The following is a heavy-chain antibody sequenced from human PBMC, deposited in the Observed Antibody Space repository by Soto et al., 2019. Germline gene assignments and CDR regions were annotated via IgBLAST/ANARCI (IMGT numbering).Heavy chain of an antibody. V-gene: IGHV3-15*01. J-gene: IGHJ4*02. CDR1: GFTFSNVW. CDR3: TTGAWMSGGVFES. D-gene: IGHD2-15*01. CDR2: IKSKKDGETI. Sequence: EVQLVESGGGLVKPGGSLRLSCAASGFTFSNVWMIWVRQAPGKGLEWVGRIKSKKDGETIDYTAPVKGRFTISRDDSKNTLQLRMNMLKTEDTAAYFGTTGAWMSGGVFESWGQGTLVTVSS.